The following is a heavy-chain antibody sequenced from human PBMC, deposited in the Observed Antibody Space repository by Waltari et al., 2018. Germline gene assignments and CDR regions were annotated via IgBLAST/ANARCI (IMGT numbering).Heavy chain of an antibody. CDR3: ARDSQTAKSAPFDS. V-gene: IGHV1-2*02. J-gene: IGHJ4*02. Sequence: QVQLVQSGAEVKKPGASVKVSCKASGYTFIPNYLHWVRQAPGQGLEWMGRSNPNSGDTDYAQKFQGRVTMTRDTSISTAYMELSRLTSDDTAFYYCARDSQTAKSAPFDSWGQGTLVTVSS. CDR2: SNPNSGDT. CDR1: GYTFIPNY.